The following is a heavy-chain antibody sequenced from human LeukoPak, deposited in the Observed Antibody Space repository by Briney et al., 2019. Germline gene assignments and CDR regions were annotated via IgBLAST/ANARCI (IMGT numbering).Heavy chain of an antibody. CDR1: GGSVSSGSYY. Sequence: PSETLSLTCTVSGGSVSSGSYYWSWIRQPPGKGLEWIGYIYYSGSTNYNPSLKSRVTISVDRSKNQFSLKLSSVTAADTAVYYCARLVVVTDAFDIWGQGTMVTVSS. D-gene: IGHD3-22*01. V-gene: IGHV4-61*01. CDR3: ARLVVVTDAFDI. CDR2: IYYSGST. J-gene: IGHJ3*02.